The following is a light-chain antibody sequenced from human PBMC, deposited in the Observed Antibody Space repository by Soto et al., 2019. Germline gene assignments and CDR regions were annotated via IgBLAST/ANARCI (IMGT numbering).Light chain of an antibody. J-gene: IGLJ1*01. CDR3: QPHDRRPSGYV. CDR1: SSNIGAPYD. V-gene: IGLV1-40*01. Sequence: QSALAQAPSVSGAPGQTVIISCSGSSSNIGAPYDVNWYRQLPGTVPKLLIYGNHNRPSGVPDRFSGSKSGTSASLAITGLQAEDDADYYGQPHDRRPSGYVLGTGPSVTV. CDR2: GNH.